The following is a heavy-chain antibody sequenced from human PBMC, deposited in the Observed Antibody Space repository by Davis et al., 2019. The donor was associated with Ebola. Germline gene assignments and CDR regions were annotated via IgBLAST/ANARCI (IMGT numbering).Heavy chain of an antibody. D-gene: IGHD2-15*01. J-gene: IGHJ5*02. V-gene: IGHV3-7*01. CDR3: ARDGYCRGGSCYSGFDWFDP. CDR2: INQDGSEK. CDR1: GFTFSRYW. Sequence: GESLKISCAASGFTFSRYWMSWVRQAPGKGLEWVANINQDGSEKYYVDSVKGRFTISRDNAKNSLYLQMNSLRAEDTAVYYCARDGYCRGGSCYSGFDWFDPWGQGTLVTVSS.